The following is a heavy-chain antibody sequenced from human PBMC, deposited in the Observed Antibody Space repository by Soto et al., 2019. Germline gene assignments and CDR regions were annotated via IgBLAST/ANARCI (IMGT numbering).Heavy chain of an antibody. CDR1: GFSFSSYA. V-gene: IGHV3-23*01. Sequence: GGSLRLSCAASGFSFSSYAMSWVRQAPGKGLEWVSSVSAGGDMTYYSDSVKGRFTISRDNSYNALFLQMNSLRIEDTALYYCARGDRGGSGCPASYYYSRLDVWGQVTTVTVSS. D-gene: IGHD3-10*01. J-gene: IGHJ6*02. CDR3: ARGDRGGSGCPASYYYSRLDV. CDR2: VSAGGDMT.